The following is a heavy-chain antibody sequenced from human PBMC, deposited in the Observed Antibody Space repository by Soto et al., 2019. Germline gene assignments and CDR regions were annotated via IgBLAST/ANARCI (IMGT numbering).Heavy chain of an antibody. V-gene: IGHV5-51*01. CDR1: GYPFTSYW. CDR2: IYPGDSDT. Sequence: PGESLKISCKGSGYPFTSYWISWVRQMPGEGLEWMGAIYPGDSDTRYSPSFQGQVTISADKSISTAYLQWSSLKASDTAMYYCARLSGSNNGVCYKFDYWGQGTLVTVSS. J-gene: IGHJ4*02. D-gene: IGHD2-8*01. CDR3: ARLSGSNNGVCYKFDY.